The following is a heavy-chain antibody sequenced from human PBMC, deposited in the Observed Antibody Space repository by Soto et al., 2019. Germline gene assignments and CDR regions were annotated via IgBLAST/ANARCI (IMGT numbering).Heavy chain of an antibody. CDR3: ARDSAAAATGDY. D-gene: IGHD6-13*01. Sequence: QVQLVQSGAEVKKPGASVKVSCKASGYTFTSYYMHWVRQAPGQGLESMGIINPSGGSTSYAQKFQGRVTMTRDTSTSTVYMELSSLRCEDTAVYYCARDSAAAATGDYWGQGTLVTVSS. V-gene: IGHV1-46*01. CDR1: GYTFTSYY. CDR2: INPSGGST. J-gene: IGHJ4*02.